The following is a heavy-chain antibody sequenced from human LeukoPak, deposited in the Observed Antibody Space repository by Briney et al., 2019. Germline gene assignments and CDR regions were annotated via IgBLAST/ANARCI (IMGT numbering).Heavy chain of an antibody. J-gene: IGHJ4*02. V-gene: IGHV4-39*07. CDR2: IYYSGTT. CDR1: GGSIRNTSYY. CDR3: ARSSGWYIDY. D-gene: IGHD6-19*01. Sequence: PSETLSLTCTVSGGSIRNTSYYWGWIRQPPGKGLEWIGSIYYSGTTNYNPSLKSRVTISVDTSKNQFSLKLSSVTAADTAVYYCARSSGWYIDYWGQGTLVTVSS.